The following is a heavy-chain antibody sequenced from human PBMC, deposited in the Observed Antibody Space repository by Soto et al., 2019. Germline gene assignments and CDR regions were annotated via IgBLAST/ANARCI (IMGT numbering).Heavy chain of an antibody. Sequence: SGPTLVNPTQTLTLTCTFSGFSLSTSGEGVGWIRQPPGKALEWLALIFWDDDKRYNSSLRSRLTITKATSKNQVVLTLTNMDPVDTATYYCAHRRDATVRVPAAISAWFDPWGQGTQVTVSS. CDR1: GFSLSTSGEG. J-gene: IGHJ5*02. CDR2: IFWDDDK. D-gene: IGHD2-2*01. V-gene: IGHV2-5*02. CDR3: AHRRDATVRVPAAISAWFDP.